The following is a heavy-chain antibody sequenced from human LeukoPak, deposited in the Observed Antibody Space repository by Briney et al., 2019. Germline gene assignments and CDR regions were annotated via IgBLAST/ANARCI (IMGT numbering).Heavy chain of an antibody. CDR1: GFTFSSYA. Sequence: GGSLRLSCAASGFTFSSYAMSWVRQAPGKGLEWVSAISGSGGSTYYADSVKGRFTISRDNSKNTLYLQMNSLRAEDTAVYYCAKLDTVVVVAATCFDYWGQGTLVTVSS. J-gene: IGHJ4*02. D-gene: IGHD2-15*01. CDR2: ISGSGGST. CDR3: AKLDTVVVVAATCFDY. V-gene: IGHV3-23*01.